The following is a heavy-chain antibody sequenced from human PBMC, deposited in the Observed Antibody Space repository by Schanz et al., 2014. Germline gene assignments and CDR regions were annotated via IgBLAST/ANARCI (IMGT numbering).Heavy chain of an antibody. CDR2: IYHTGST. D-gene: IGHD2-8*02. Sequence: QVQLQESGPGLVKPSQTLSLTCTVSGGSVSSGGDYWSWIRQPPGKGLEWIGEIYHTGSTNYNPSLKSRVTISVDTSKNQFSLKVRSVTAADTAVYYCARDSLRGATGGYGMDVWGQGTTVTVSS. J-gene: IGHJ6*02. V-gene: IGHV4-61*08. CDR3: ARDSLRGATGGYGMDV. CDR1: GGSVSSGGDY.